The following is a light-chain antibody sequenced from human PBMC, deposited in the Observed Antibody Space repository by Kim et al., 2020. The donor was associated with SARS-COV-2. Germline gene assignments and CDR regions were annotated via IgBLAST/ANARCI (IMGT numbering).Light chain of an antibody. CDR3: MQALQTPSVQSYT. CDR2: LGS. Sequence: DIVMTQSPLSLPVTPGEPASISCRSSQSLLHSNGYNYLDWYLQKPGQSPQLLIYLGSNRASGVPDRFSGSGSGTDFTLKISRVEAEDVGVYYCMQALQTPSVQSYTFGQGTKLEI. J-gene: IGKJ2*01. CDR1: QSLLHSNGYNY. V-gene: IGKV2-28*01.